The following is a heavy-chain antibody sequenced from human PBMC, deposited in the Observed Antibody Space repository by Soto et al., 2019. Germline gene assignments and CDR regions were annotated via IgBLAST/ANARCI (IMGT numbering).Heavy chain of an antibody. J-gene: IGHJ6*03. CDR3: AREHSGYDDYYYYYMDV. CDR2: IYYSGST. D-gene: IGHD5-12*01. V-gene: IGHV4-31*03. Sequence: PSETLSLTCTVSGGSISSGGYYWSWIRQHPGKGLEWIGYIYYSGSTYYNPSLKSRVTISVDTSKNQFSLKLSSVTAADTAVYYCAREHSGYDDYYYYYMDVWGKGTTVTVSS. CDR1: GGSISSGGYY.